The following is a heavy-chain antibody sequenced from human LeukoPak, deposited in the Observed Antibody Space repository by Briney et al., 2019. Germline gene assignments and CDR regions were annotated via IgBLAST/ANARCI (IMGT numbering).Heavy chain of an antibody. CDR3: ATDTAMVAFDY. J-gene: IGHJ4*02. CDR2: MNPNSGNT. Sequence: ASVKVSCKASGYTFTSYDINLVRQATGQGLEWMGWMNPNSGNTGYAQKFQGRVTMTRNTSISTAYMELSRLRSEDTAVYYCATDTAMVAFDYWGQGTLVTVSS. D-gene: IGHD5-18*01. CDR1: GYTFTSYD. V-gene: IGHV1-8*01.